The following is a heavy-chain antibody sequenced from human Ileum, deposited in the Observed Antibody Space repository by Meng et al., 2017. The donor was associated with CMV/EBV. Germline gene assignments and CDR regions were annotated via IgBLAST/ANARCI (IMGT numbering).Heavy chain of an antibody. CDR3: DRYCSSTTCYRPG. CDR1: GFTFSNAW. CDR2: IKSKTDGGTT. V-gene: IGHV3-15*01. D-gene: IGHD2-2*02. J-gene: IGHJ4*02. Sequence: GGSLRLSCAASGFTFSNAWMSWVRQAPGKGLEWVGRIKSKTDGGTTDHAAPVKGRFTISRDDSNNTLFLHMNSLNTEDTAVYYCDRYCSSTTCYRPGWGQGTLVTVSS.